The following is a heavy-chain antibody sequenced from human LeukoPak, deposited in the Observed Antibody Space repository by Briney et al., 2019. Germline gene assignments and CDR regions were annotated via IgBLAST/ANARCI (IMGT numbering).Heavy chain of an antibody. CDR2: IDHSGST. D-gene: IGHD3-10*01. V-gene: IGHV4-38-2*02. J-gene: IGHJ6*03. CDR1: GYSISSGYY. Sequence: PSETLSLTCTVSGYSISSGYYWGWTRQPPGKGLEWTGSIDHSGSTYYNPSLKSRITISVDTSKNQFSLKLSSVTAADTAVYYCARVTTMVRGVIKKYYYYYMDVWGKGTTVIISS. CDR3: ARVTTMVRGVIKKYYYYYMDV.